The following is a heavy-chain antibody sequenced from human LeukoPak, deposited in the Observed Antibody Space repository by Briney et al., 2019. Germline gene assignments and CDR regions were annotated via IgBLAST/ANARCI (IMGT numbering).Heavy chain of an antibody. CDR3: ARGDYESSGHYIGESS. J-gene: IGHJ5*02. Sequence: GASVKVSCKASGYIFTSYGISWVRQAPGQGLEWMGWISGYEGNANYAQKFQGRVTLTTDISRSTAYMELRSLRSDDTAVYYCARGDYESSGHYIGESSWGQGTLVTVSS. CDR2: ISGYEGNA. D-gene: IGHD3-22*01. CDR1: GYIFTSYG. V-gene: IGHV1-18*01.